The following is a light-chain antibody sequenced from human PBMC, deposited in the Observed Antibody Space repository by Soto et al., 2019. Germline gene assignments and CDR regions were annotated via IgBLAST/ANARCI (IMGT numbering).Light chain of an antibody. CDR1: SSNIGGSS. CDR2: DDN. V-gene: IGLV1-51*01. CDR3: GSWDSRMSASV. Sequence: QSLLTQPPSVSSAPGQKFTISCSGSSSNIGGSSVSWYQQLPGTAPKLLIYDDNKRPSGIPARFSGSKSGTSATLGITGFQNGDEADYYCGSWDSRMSASVLGTAPK. J-gene: IGLJ1*01.